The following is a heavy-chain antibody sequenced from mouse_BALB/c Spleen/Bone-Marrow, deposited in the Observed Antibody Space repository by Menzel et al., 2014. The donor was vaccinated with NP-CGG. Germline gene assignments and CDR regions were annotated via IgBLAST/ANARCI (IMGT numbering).Heavy chain of an antibody. CDR3: ARSRDYGSSYYAMDY. V-gene: IGHV14-3*02. D-gene: IGHD1-1*01. CDR2: IDPANGNT. Sequence: EVQLVESGAELVKPGASVKLSCTASGFNIKDTYMHWVKQRPEQGLEWIGRIDPANGNTKYDPKFQGKATITADTSSNTAYLRLSSLTSEDTAVYYCARSRDYGSSYYAMDYWGQGTSVTVSS. J-gene: IGHJ4*01. CDR1: GFNIKDTY.